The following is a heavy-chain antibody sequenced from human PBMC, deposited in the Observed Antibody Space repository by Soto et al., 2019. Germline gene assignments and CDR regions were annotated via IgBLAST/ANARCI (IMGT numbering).Heavy chain of an antibody. D-gene: IGHD3-10*01. CDR1: GGSISSSSYY. V-gene: IGHV4-31*03. CDR2: IYYSGST. Sequence: PSETLSLTCTVSGGSISSSSYYWGWIRQPPGKGLEWIGYIYYSGSTYYNPSLKSRVTISVDTSKNQFSLKLSSVTAADTAVYYCARWWVHGSGSYYNMTDQTYYYYGMDVWGQGTTVTVSS. J-gene: IGHJ6*02. CDR3: ARWWVHGSGSYYNMTDQTYYYYGMDV.